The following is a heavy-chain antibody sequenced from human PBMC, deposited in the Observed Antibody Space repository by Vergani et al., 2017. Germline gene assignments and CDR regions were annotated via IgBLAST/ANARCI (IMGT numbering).Heavy chain of an antibody. CDR2: IYYSGST. J-gene: IGHJ5*02. V-gene: IGHV4-31*03. D-gene: IGHD2-2*03. CDR3: ARVDIVVVPAAMGWFDP. CDR1: GGSISSGGYY. Sequence: QVQLQESGPGLVKPSQPLSLTCTVSGGSISSGGYYWSWIRQHPGKGLEWIGYIYYSGSTYYNPSLKSRVTISVDTSKNQFSLKLSSVTAADTAVYYCARVDIVVVPAAMGWFDPWGQGTLVTVSS.